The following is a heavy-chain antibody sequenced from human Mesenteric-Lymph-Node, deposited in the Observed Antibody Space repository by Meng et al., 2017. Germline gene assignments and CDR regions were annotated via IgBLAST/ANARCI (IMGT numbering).Heavy chain of an antibody. CDR2: ISGSGGST. V-gene: IGHV3-23*01. CDR3: ANQGYTTAELLWFGELFFRGWFDP. J-gene: IGHJ5*02. Sequence: GESLKISCAASGFTFSSYAMSWVRQAPGKGLEWVSAISGSGGSTYYADSVKGRFTISRDNSKNTLYLQMNSLRAEDTAVYYCANQGYTTAELLWFGELFFRGWFDPWGQGTLVTVSS. D-gene: IGHD3-10*01. CDR1: GFTFSSYA.